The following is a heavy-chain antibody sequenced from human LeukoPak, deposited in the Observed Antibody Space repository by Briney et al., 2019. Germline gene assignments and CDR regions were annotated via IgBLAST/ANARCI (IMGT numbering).Heavy chain of an antibody. CDR1: GYSISSGYY. CDR2: IYHSGST. V-gene: IGHV4-38-2*02. CDR3: ARDLGDYYDSSDYYYFDY. J-gene: IGHJ4*02. Sequence: SETLSLTCAVSGYSISSGYYWGWIRQPPGKGLEWIGSIYHSGSTYYNPSLKSRVTISVDTSKNQFSLKLSSVTAADTAVYYCARDLGDYYDSSDYYYFDYWGQGTLVTVSS. D-gene: IGHD3-22*01.